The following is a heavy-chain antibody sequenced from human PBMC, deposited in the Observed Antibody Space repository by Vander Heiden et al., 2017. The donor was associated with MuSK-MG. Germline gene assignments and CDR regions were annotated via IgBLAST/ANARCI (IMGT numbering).Heavy chain of an antibody. V-gene: IGHV3-23*01. CDR1: GFTFSSYA. CDR3: AKLATLYDFWSGYSDF. J-gene: IGHJ4*02. CDR2: ISGGGETT. D-gene: IGHD3-3*01. Sequence: EVQLLESGGGSVQPGGSLRLSCATSGFTFSSYAMTWVRHTPGKGHEWVAGISGGGETTYYADSGKGRFTISRDNSKNTLFLQMSNLRGEDTAIYYCAKLATLYDFWSGYSDFWGQGTLVTVS.